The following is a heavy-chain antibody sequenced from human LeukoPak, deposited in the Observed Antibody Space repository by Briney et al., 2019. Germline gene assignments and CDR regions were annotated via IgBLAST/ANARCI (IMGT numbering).Heavy chain of an antibody. D-gene: IGHD1-14*01. J-gene: IGHJ4*02. CDR3: AKSGTFDY. CDR2: IRYDGSNK. V-gene: IGHV3-30*02. CDR1: GFKFSNYW. Sequence: GDSLRLSCAASGFKFSNYWMHWVRQAPGKGLEWVAFIRYDGSNKYYADSVKGRFTISRDNSKNTLYLQMNSLRAEDTAVYYCAKSGTFDYWGQGTLVTVSS.